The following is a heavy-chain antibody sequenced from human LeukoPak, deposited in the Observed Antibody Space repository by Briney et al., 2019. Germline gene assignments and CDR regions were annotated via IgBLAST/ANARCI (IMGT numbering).Heavy chain of an antibody. V-gene: IGHV1-46*01. Sequence: ASVKVSCKASGYTFTSYSTHWVRQAPGQGLEWLGIVNPSGGSTAYAQTFQGRVTMTRDTSTNTFYLEFRSLKYEDTAVYYCARVGRYCGGASCYSRFDPWGQGTLVTVSS. J-gene: IGHJ5*02. CDR2: VNPSGGST. CDR3: ARVGRYCGGASCYSRFDP. D-gene: IGHD2-15*01. CDR1: GYTFTSYS.